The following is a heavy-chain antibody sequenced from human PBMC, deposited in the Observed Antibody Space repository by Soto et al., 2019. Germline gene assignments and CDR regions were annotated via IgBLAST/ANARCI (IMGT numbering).Heavy chain of an antibody. J-gene: IGHJ4*02. CDR3: ARQCMVRGVGEGYFDY. CDR1: GVQISIDNSH. CDR2: IYYRGST. Sequence: SETMSLTCNISGVQISIDNSHVGWSRQSPGNGLQWLATIYYRGSTYYNPSLKSRVTISVDTSENQFFLKLSSVTAADTAVYYCARQCMVRGVGEGYFDYWGQGSQVT. V-gene: IGHV4-39*01. D-gene: IGHD3-10*01.